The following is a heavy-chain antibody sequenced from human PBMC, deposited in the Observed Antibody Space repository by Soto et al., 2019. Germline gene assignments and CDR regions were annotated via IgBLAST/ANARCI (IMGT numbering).Heavy chain of an antibody. Sequence: QLQLQESGSGLVKPSQTLSLTCAVSGGSISSGGYSWSWIRQPPGKGLEWIGYIYHSGSTYYNPSLXSXVXIXXDTSTTQCSLTLSAVTAADTAVYFRAAWGRLPRYCWGPGTLVTVS. D-gene: IGHD6-25*01. J-gene: IGHJ4*02. V-gene: IGHV4-30-2*01. CDR3: AAWGRLPRYC. CDR2: IYHSGST. CDR1: GGSISSGGYS.